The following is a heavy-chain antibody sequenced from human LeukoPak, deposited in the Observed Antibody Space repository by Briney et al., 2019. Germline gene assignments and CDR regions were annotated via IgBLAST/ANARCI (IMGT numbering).Heavy chain of an antibody. CDR3: AKPERGYDMSTEYSR. J-gene: IGHJ4*02. V-gene: IGHV3-23*01. Sequence: GSLRLSCAASGFTFSTYAMSWVRQAPGEGLEWVSVISGSGGSTYYADSVKGRFSISRDNSKNTLYLQMNSLRVEDTAVYYCAKPERGYDMSTEYSRWGQGTLVTVSS. CDR1: GFTFSTYA. CDR2: ISGSGGST. D-gene: IGHD3-9*01.